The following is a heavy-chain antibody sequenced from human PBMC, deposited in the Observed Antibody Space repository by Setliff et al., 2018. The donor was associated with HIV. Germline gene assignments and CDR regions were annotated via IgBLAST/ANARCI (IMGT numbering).Heavy chain of an antibody. CDR2: IYSGGST. CDR3: AREGQWLDGFDY. V-gene: IGHV3-66*02. Sequence: GGSLRLSCAASGFTVSSNYMSWVRQAPGKGLEWVSVIYSGGSTYYADPVKGRFTISRDNSKNTLYLQMNSLRTEDTAVYYCAREGQWLDGFDYWGQGTLVTVSS. CDR1: GFTVSSNY. D-gene: IGHD6-19*01. J-gene: IGHJ4*02.